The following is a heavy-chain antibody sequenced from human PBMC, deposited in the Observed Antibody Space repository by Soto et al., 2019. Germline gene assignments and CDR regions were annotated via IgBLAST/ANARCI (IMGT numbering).Heavy chain of an antibody. CDR2: MNPGSGDT. D-gene: IGHD5-18*01. CDR3: ARMESFGSLNWFDP. J-gene: IGHJ5*02. CDR1: GYTFTNND. Sequence: ASVKVSCKASGYTFTNNDVSWVRQATGQGLEWMGWMNPGSGDTGYAQKFQGRVTMTRDISIATAYMELNSLTSEDTAIYYCARMESFGSLNWFDPWGQGTLVTVPS. V-gene: IGHV1-8*02.